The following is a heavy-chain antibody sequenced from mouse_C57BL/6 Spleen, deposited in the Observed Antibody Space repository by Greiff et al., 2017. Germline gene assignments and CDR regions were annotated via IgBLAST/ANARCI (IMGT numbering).Heavy chain of an antibody. CDR3: TTPAVVAKNFDV. CDR1: GFNIKDDY. D-gene: IGHD1-1*01. Sequence: EVQLQQSGAELVRPGASVKLSCTASGFNIKDDYMHWVKQRPEQGLEWIGWIDPENGDTEYASKFQGKATITADTSSNTAYLQLSSLTSEDTAVYYCTTPAVVAKNFDVWGTGTTGTVSS. J-gene: IGHJ1*03. V-gene: IGHV14-4*01. CDR2: IDPENGDT.